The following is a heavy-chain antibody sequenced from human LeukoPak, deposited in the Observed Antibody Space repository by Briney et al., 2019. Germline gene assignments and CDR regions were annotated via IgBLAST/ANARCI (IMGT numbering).Heavy chain of an antibody. V-gene: IGHV3-7*01. Sequence: GGSLRLSCAASGFSLSDYWMNWVRQAPGKGQEWLANIKQDGSEKNYVESVNGRFIISRDNAKNSGYLQMNSLRAEDTAVYYCVGGTGWLPLTWGQGTLVTVSS. J-gene: IGHJ5*01. CDR1: GFSLSDYW. CDR2: IKQDGSEK. D-gene: IGHD6-19*01. CDR3: VGGTGWLPLT.